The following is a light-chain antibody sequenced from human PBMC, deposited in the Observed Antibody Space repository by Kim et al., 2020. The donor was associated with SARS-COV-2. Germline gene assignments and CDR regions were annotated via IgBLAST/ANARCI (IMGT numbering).Light chain of an antibody. Sequence: ERATLSCRASESISSNLAWYQQKPGQAPRVLIYDASARATGIPARFSGSGSGTDFTLTISNVQSEDFAVYYCQQYAYWRAFGQGTRLEIK. CDR2: DAS. CDR3: QQYAYWRA. CDR1: ESISSN. V-gene: IGKV3-15*01. J-gene: IGKJ5*01.